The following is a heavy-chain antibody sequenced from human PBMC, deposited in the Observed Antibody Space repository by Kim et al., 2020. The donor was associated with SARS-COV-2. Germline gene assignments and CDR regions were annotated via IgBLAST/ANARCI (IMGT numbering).Heavy chain of an antibody. J-gene: IGHJ6*02. D-gene: IGHD3-10*01. CDR2: ISYDGSNK. Sequence: GGSLRLSCAASGFTFSSYGMHWVRQAPGKGLEWVAVISYDGSNKYYADSVKGRFTISRDNSKNTLYLQMNSLRAEDTAVYYCAKDSRFGELLWLYYYYGMDVWGQGTTVTVSS. CDR3: AKDSRFGELLWLYYYYGMDV. V-gene: IGHV3-30*18. CDR1: GFTFSSYG.